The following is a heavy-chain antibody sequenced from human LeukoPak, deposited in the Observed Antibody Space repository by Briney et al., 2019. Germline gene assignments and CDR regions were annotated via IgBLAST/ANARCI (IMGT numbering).Heavy chain of an antibody. Sequence: GGSLRLSCAASGFTFSDYYMTWIRQAPGKGLEWVSYISSGTTTYYADSVKGRFTISRDNAGNSLYLQMSSLRAEDTAVYYCARRAASGRYFDYGGQGPPLTAPS. D-gene: IGHD6-13*01. CDR2: ISSGTTT. CDR1: GFTFSDYY. J-gene: IGHJ4*02. V-gene: IGHV3-11*01. CDR3: ARRAASGRYFDY.